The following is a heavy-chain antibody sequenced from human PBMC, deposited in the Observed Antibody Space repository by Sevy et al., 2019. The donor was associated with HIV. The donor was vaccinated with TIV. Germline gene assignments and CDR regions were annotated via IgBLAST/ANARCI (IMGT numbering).Heavy chain of an antibody. V-gene: IGHV3-15*01. J-gene: IGHJ6*03. Sequence: GGSLRLSCAASGFTFSNAWMSWVRQAPGKGLEWVGRIKSKTDGGKTDYAAPVKGRFTNSRDDSKNTLNLQMNSLKTEDTAVYYCPRLVLYYDFWSGSYHYYMDVWGKGTTVTVSS. D-gene: IGHD3-3*01. CDR1: GFTFSNAW. CDR2: IKSKTDGGKT. CDR3: PRLVLYYDFWSGSYHYYMDV.